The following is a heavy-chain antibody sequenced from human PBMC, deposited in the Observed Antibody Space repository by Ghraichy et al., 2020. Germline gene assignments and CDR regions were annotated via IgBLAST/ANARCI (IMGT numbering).Heavy chain of an antibody. D-gene: IGHD5-12*01. CDR1: GYSISSGYY. Sequence: SETLSLTCAVSGYSISSGYYWGWIRQAPGKGLEWIANIYHNARTYYNPSLESRVAISVDTSKNQFSLRLSSVTATDTAVYYCARQRDYWGASDYWGQGTLVTVSS. V-gene: IGHV4-38-2*01. CDR3: ARQRDYWGASDY. J-gene: IGHJ4*02. CDR2: IYHNART.